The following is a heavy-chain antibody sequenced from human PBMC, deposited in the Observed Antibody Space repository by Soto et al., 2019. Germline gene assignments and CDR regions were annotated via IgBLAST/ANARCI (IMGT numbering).Heavy chain of an antibody. CDR1: GFSLSNSGVG. D-gene: IGHD4-17*01. CDR3: AHSREQDYPSPDYYCGMDV. Sequence: QITLKESGPTLVKPTQTLTLTCTLSGFSLSNSGVGVGWIRQPPGKALEWLALIYWDDDKRYRPPLKSRITITKDASKRQVVLTMTNMDPVDTATYYCAHSREQDYPSPDYYCGMDVWGPGTTVTVSS. J-gene: IGHJ6*02. V-gene: IGHV2-5*02. CDR2: IYWDDDK.